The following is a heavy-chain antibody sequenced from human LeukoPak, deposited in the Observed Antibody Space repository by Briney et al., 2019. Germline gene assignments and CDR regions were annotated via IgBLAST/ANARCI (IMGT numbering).Heavy chain of an antibody. V-gene: IGHV3-23*01. D-gene: IGHD2-2*02. CDR2: ISGTGSST. J-gene: IGHJ5*02. Sequence: GGSLRLSCAASGFTFSSYAMNWVRQAPGKGLEWVSTISGTGSSTYYADSAKGRFTISRDNSKDTLFLQLNSLTAADTAMYFCAKASVAIPQYCNSWGQGTLVTVSS. CDR1: GFTFSSYA. CDR3: AKASVAIPQYCNS.